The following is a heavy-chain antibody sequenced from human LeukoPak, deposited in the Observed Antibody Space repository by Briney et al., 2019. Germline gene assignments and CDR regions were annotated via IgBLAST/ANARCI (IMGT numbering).Heavy chain of an antibody. Sequence: GESLRISCKASGYTFTTYWIGWVRQMPGKGLEWVGIIYPGDSDTRYSPSFQGQVTISADKSISTAYLQWSSLKASDTAMYYCARPGTTGTIPFGYWGQGTLVTVSS. CDR3: ARPGTTGTIPFGY. CDR1: GYTFTTYW. D-gene: IGHD1-1*01. V-gene: IGHV5-51*01. CDR2: IYPGDSDT. J-gene: IGHJ4*02.